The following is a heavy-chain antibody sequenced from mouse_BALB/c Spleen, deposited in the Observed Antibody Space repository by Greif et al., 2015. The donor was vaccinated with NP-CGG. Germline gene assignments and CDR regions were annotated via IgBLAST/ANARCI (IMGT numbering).Heavy chain of an antibody. Sequence: VQVVESGAELVRPGTSVKISCKASGYTFTNYWLGWAKQRPGHGLEWIGDIYPGGGYTNYNEKFKGKATLTADTSSSTAPMQLSSLASEDSAVYFWASYGKAWFAYWGQGTLVTVSA. CDR2: IYPGGGYT. V-gene: IGHV1-63*01. CDR3: ASYGKAWFAY. D-gene: IGHD2-1*01. CDR1: GYTFTNYW. J-gene: IGHJ3*01.